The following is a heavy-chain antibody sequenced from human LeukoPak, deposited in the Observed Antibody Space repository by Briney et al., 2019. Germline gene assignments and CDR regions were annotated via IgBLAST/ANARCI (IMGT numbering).Heavy chain of an antibody. V-gene: IGHV3-7*01. CDR1: GFTFSSYW. Sequence: GGSLRLSCAASGFTFSSYWMGWVRRAPGKGLEWVANIKQDGSEKYYVDSVKDRFTISRDNAKNSLYLQMNSLGGDDTAIYYCATYNSVNAREFQYWGQGTLVTVPS. CDR2: IKQDGSEK. J-gene: IGHJ1*01. CDR3: ATYNSVNAREFQY. D-gene: IGHD5/OR15-5a*01.